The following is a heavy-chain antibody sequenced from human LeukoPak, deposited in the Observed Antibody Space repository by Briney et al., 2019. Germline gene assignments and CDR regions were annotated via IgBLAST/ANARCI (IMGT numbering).Heavy chain of an antibody. Sequence: SVKVSCKASGFTFTSSAMQWVRQARGQRLEWIGWIVVGSGNTNYAQKFQERVTITRDMSTSTAYMELSSLRSEDTAVYYCAAALYYGSGHHYYYMDAWGKGTTVTVSS. CDR1: GFTFTSSA. V-gene: IGHV1-58*02. J-gene: IGHJ6*03. CDR2: IVVGSGNT. D-gene: IGHD3-10*01. CDR3: AAALYYGSGHHYYYMDA.